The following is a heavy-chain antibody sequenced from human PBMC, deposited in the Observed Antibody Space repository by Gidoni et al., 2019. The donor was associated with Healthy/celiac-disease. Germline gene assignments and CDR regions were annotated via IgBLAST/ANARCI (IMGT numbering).Heavy chain of an antibody. D-gene: IGHD3-16*02. CDR3: ARHDYIWGSYPLGFDY. CDR1: GYSFTSYW. CDR2: IYPGDSDT. Sequence: EVQLVQSGAEAKKPGESLTISCKGSGYSFTSYWIGWVRQMPGKGLEWIGIIYPGDSDTRYSPSFQGQVTISADKSISTAYLQWSSLKASDTAMYYCARHDYIWGSYPLGFDYWGQGTLVTVSS. J-gene: IGHJ4*02. V-gene: IGHV5-51*01.